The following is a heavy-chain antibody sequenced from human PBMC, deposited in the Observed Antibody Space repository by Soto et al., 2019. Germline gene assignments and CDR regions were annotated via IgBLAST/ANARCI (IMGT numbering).Heavy chain of an antibody. J-gene: IGHJ4*02. CDR3: ARAVAFGWLSPRYFDY. V-gene: IGHV4-61*01. CDR2: TYYSGST. CDR1: GGSVSSGSYY. Sequence: QVQLQESGPGLVKPSETLSLTCTVSGGSVSSGSYYWSWIRQPPGKGLEWIGYTYYSGSTNYTPSRKSRVTISVDTSKTQFSLKLSSVTAADTAVYYCARAVAFGWLSPRYFDYWGQGTLVTVSS. D-gene: IGHD3-9*01.